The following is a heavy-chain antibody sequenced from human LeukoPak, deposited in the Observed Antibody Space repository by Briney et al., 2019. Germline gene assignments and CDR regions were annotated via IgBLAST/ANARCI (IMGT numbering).Heavy chain of an antibody. V-gene: IGHV3-7*01. CDR1: GFTFSSYA. Sequence: GGSLRLSCAASGFTFSSYAMSWVRQAPGKGLEWVANIKQDGSEKYYVDSVKGRFTISRDNAKNSLYLQMNSLRAEDTAVYYCAREGSSSSWGDYYYGMDVWAKGPRSPSP. J-gene: IGHJ6*02. CDR2: IKQDGSEK. CDR3: AREGSSSSWGDYYYGMDV. D-gene: IGHD6-6*01.